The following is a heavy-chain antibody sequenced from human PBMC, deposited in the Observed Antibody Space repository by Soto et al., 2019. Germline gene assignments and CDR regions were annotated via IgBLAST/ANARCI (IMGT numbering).Heavy chain of an antibody. CDR3: ARGQSLRPKSIWGQPTTDFDC. J-gene: IGHJ4*02. Sequence: SETLSLTWTGSGCSINRYYWSWVRQPPGKGLGWVGYIYYSGSTHDNPSLKSRVPISVDPSKNQFSLKLRSVTAADTAVYYCARGQSLRPKSIWGQPTTDFDCWGQGTLVTVSS. CDR2: IYYSGST. D-gene: IGHD5-12*01. V-gene: IGHV4-59*01. CDR1: GCSINRYY.